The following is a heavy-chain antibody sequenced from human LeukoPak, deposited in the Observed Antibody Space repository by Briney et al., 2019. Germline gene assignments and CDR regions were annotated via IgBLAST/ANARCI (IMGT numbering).Heavy chain of an antibody. V-gene: IGHV3-23*01. J-gene: IGHJ6*02. CDR2: ISGSGMYT. CDR1: GFTFSNYA. CDR3: ARDPYSGRYGNYYGMDV. Sequence: GGSLRLSCGASGFTFSNYAMSWVRQAPGKGLESVSDISGSGMYTAYAASVMGRFTISRDNSRNTLHLQMSSLRAEDTAVYYCARDPYSGRYGNYYGMDVWGQGTTVTVSS. D-gene: IGHD1-26*01.